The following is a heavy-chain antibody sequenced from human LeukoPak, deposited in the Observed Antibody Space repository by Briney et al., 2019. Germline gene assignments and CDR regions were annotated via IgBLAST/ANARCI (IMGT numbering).Heavy chain of an antibody. CDR1: GYTFSAYY. J-gene: IGHJ2*01. CDR2: INPDNGGT. Sequence: ASVKVSCKASGYTFSAYYIHWVRQAPGQGLERMGWINPDNGGTNYLEKFQGRVTMTRDTSITTAYMELSRLRSDDTAVYYCARDYGLHSSGYGPFDLWGRGALITVSS. D-gene: IGHD3-22*01. V-gene: IGHV1-2*02. CDR3: ARDYGLHSSGYGPFDL.